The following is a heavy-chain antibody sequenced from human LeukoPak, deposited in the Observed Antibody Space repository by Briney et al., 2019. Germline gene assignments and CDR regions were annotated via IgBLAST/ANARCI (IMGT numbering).Heavy chain of an antibody. J-gene: IGHJ4*02. CDR2: ISGSGGST. D-gene: IGHD2-15*01. CDR1: GFTFSSYA. CDR3: AKDPPCSGGSCYLGVFVY. V-gene: IGHV3-23*01. Sequence: GGSLRLSCAASGFTFSSYAMSWVRQAPGKGLEWVSAISGSGGSTYYADSVKGRFTISRDNSKNTLYLQMNSLRAEDTAVYYCAKDPPCSGGSCYLGVFVYWGQGTLVTASS.